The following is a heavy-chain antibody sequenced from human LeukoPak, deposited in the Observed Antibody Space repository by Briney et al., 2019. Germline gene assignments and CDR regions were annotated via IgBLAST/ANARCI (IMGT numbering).Heavy chain of an antibody. CDR2: IYISGST. Sequence: SETLSLTCSVSGASINSHYWTWIRQPAGKGLEWIGRIYISGSTNYSPSLKSRVTMSVDTSKNQFSLNLISVTAADTAVYYCARALNPLPGTYYFDYWGQGNLVTVSS. CDR1: GASINSHY. V-gene: IGHV4-4*07. CDR3: ARALNPLPGTYYFDY. J-gene: IGHJ4*02. D-gene: IGHD2-15*01.